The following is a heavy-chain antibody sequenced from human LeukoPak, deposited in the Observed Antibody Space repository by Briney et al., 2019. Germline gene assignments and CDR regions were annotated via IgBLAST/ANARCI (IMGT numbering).Heavy chain of an antibody. V-gene: IGHV3-21*01. Sequence: GGSLRLSCSASGFSFSTYTMNRVRQAPGKGLEWVSSISSTSSYIYYADTLKGRFTISRDNAKNSLYLQMNSLRAEDTAVYYCVREGGGYGSFDYWGQGTLVTVSS. CDR1: GFSFSTYT. CDR3: VREGGGYGSFDY. J-gene: IGHJ4*02. CDR2: ISSTSSYI. D-gene: IGHD3-22*01.